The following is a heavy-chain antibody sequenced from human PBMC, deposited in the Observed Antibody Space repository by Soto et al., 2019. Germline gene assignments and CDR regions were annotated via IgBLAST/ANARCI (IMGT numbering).Heavy chain of an antibody. V-gene: IGHV3-48*01. CDR2: ISSSSSVI. CDR3: ARDLSWGSNWYYYMDV. J-gene: IGHJ6*03. CDR1: GFILSDCA. Sequence: PWCSMGLSCASSGFILSDCAVDWSRKATGKGLEWVSYISSSSSVIDYADSVKGRFTVSRDNARNSLYLQMNSLRAEDTAVYYCARDLSWGSNWYYYMDVWGKGTTVTVSS. D-gene: IGHD7-27*01.